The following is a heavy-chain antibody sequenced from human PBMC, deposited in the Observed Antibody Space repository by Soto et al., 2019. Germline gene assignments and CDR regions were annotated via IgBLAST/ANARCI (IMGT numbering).Heavy chain of an antibody. CDR2: IYYSGST. CDR3: ARDMGDSSGYYYVDAFDI. V-gene: IGHV4-59*01. J-gene: IGHJ3*02. CDR1: GGSISSYY. D-gene: IGHD3-22*01. Sequence: PSETLSLTCTGSGGSISSYYWSWIRQPPGKGLEWIGYIYYSGSTNYNPSLKSRVTISVDTSKNQFSLKLSFVTAADTAVYYCARDMGDSSGYYYVDAFDIWGQGTMVTVSS.